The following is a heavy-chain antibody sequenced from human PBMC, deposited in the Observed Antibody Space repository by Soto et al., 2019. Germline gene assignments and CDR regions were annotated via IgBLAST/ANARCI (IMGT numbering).Heavy chain of an antibody. J-gene: IGHJ4*02. CDR2: IYYSGYT. CDR3: ARTSGTYSRYYFDY. CDR1: GGSISSSSYY. V-gene: IGHV4-39*01. Sequence: SETLSLTCTVSGGSISSSSYYWGWIRQPPGKGLEWIGSIYYSGYTYYNPSLKSRVTISVDTSKNQFSLKLSSVTAADTAVYYCARTSGTYSRYYFDYWGQGTLVTVSS. D-gene: IGHD2-15*01.